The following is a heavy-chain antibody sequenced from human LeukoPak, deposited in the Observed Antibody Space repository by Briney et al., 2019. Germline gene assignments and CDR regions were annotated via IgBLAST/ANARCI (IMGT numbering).Heavy chain of an antibody. CDR2: INHSGST. D-gene: IGHD6-13*01. CDR3: ARGVRDSSSWYQGFDY. V-gene: IGHV4-34*01. Sequence: SETLSLTCAVYGGSFSGYYWSWIRQPPGKGLEWIGEINHSGSTNYNPSLKSRVTISVDTSKNQFSLKLSSVTAADTAVYYCARGVRDSSSWYQGFDYWGQGTLVTVSS. CDR1: GGSFSGYY. J-gene: IGHJ4*02.